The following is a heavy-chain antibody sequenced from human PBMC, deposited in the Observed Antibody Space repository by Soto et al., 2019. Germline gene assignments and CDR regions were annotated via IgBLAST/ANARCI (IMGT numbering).Heavy chain of an antibody. D-gene: IGHD4-4*01. V-gene: IGHV4-59*01. Sequence: SETLSLTCTVSGGSISSYYWSWIRQPPGKGLEWIGYIYYSGSTNYNPSLKSRITKTVDTSKNQFSLKLSSVTAADTAVYYCARDGSNYGFGYFDYWGQGTLVTVSS. CDR1: GGSISSYY. J-gene: IGHJ4*02. CDR3: ARDGSNYGFGYFDY. CDR2: IYYSGST.